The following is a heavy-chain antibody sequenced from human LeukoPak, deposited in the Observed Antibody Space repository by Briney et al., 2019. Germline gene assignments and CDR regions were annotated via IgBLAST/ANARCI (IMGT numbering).Heavy chain of an antibody. CDR2: IYYSGST. Sequence: PSQTLSLTCTVSVGSISRGDSYCSWIRQPPGKGLECYGYIYYSGSTYYNPSLKSRVTISVDTSKNQFSLKLSSVTAADTAVYYCARVWDCSGGSCYSGDAFDIWGQGTMVTVSS. CDR3: ARVWDCSGGSCYSGDAFDI. V-gene: IGHV4-30-4*08. J-gene: IGHJ3*02. CDR1: VGSISRGDSY. D-gene: IGHD2-15*01.